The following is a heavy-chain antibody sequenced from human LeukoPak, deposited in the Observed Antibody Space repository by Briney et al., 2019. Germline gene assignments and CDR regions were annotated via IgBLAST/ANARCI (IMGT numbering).Heavy chain of an antibody. CDR1: GYTFTSYD. D-gene: IGHD3-10*01. CDR3: ATTTPHDYYGSGSYYRRLGAFDI. CDR2: MNPNSGNT. Sequence: GASVKVSCKASGYTFTSYDISWVRRATGQGLGWMGWMNPNSGNTGYAQKFQGRVTMTRNTSISTAYMELSSLRSEDTAVYYCATTTPHDYYGSGSYYRRLGAFDIWGQGTMVTVSS. J-gene: IGHJ3*02. V-gene: IGHV1-8*01.